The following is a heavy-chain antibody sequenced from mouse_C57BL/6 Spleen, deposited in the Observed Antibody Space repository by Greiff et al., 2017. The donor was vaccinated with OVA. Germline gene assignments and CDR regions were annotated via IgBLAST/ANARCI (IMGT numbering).Heavy chain of an antibody. Sequence: QVQLQQSGAELMKPGASVKLSCKATGYTFTGYWIEWVKQRPGHGLEWIGEILPGSGSTNYNEKFKGKATFTADTSSNTAYMQLSSLTTEDSAIYYCALITTVVDAYFDVWGTGTTVTVSS. V-gene: IGHV1-9*01. J-gene: IGHJ1*03. D-gene: IGHD1-1*01. CDR2: ILPGSGST. CDR3: ALITTVVDAYFDV. CDR1: GYTFTGYW.